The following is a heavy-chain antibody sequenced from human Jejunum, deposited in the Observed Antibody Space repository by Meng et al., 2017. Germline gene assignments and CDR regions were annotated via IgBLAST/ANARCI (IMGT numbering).Heavy chain of an antibody. Sequence: EVQLLQSGAGLVQPGVSLILSCAASGFTFSSYAMSWVRQVPGKGLEWVSTISGSGGGTYYPDSVKGRFTISRDDSKNTLYLQMNSLRAEDTAVYYCARGCGTTCYIDYWGQGTLVTVSS. CDR3: ARGCGTTCYIDY. D-gene: IGHD2-2*02. CDR2: ISGSGGGT. CDR1: GFTFSSYA. J-gene: IGHJ4*02. V-gene: IGHV3-23*01.